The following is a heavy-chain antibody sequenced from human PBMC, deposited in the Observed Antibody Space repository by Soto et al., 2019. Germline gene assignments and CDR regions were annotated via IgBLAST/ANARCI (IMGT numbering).Heavy chain of an antibody. CDR3: VRKSGGYYYGMDV. J-gene: IGHJ6*02. Sequence: SETLSLTCTASGGSISSYYWSWIRQPPGKGLEWIGYIYYSGSTNYNPSLKSRVTISVDTSKNQFSLKLSSVTAAATAVYYCVRKSGGYYYGMDVWGQWTTVTVSS. D-gene: IGHD3-16*01. V-gene: IGHV4-59*01. CDR2: IYYSGST. CDR1: GGSISSYY.